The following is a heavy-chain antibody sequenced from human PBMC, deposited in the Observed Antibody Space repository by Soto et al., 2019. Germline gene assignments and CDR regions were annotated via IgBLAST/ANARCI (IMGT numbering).Heavy chain of an antibody. D-gene: IGHD2-15*01. Sequence: QVQLQESGPGLVKPSQTLSLTCIVSGASLSSGDYYWSWIRQPPGKGLEWIAFIYYNGNNFYNPSLKRRVTIAIDTSNNQFSLTVRSVTATDTAVYYCARERRGADSNGGVDYRGQGTLVTVSS. V-gene: IGHV4-30-4*01. J-gene: IGHJ4*02. CDR3: ARERRGADSNGGVDY. CDR1: GASLSSGDYY. CDR2: IYYNGNN.